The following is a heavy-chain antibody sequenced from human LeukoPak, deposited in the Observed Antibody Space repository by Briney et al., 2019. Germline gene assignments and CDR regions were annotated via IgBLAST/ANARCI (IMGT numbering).Heavy chain of an antibody. Sequence: GVSLRLSCAASGFTFSSYAMSWVRQAPGKGLEWVSAISGSGGSTYYADSVKGRFTISRDNAKNSLYLQMNSLRAEDTAVYYCARRRDSGSLQHFDYWGQGTLVTVSS. CDR3: ARRRDSGSLQHFDY. V-gene: IGHV3-23*01. CDR1: GFTFSSYA. CDR2: ISGSGGST. J-gene: IGHJ4*02. D-gene: IGHD1-26*01.